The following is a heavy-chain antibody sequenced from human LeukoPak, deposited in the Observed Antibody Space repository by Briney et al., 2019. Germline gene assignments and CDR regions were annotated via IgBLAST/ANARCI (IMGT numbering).Heavy chain of an antibody. J-gene: IGHJ4*02. D-gene: IGHD6-13*01. CDR2: IYHSGTI. Sequence: SETLSLTCTVSGYSISSGYYWGWIRQPPGKGLEWLASIYHSGTIYYNPSLKSRVTISVDTSKNQFSLKLTSVTAADTAVYYCARGLGRQQLVSPFDYWGQGTLVTVSS. V-gene: IGHV4-38-2*02. CDR3: ARGLGRQQLVSPFDY. CDR1: GYSISSGYY.